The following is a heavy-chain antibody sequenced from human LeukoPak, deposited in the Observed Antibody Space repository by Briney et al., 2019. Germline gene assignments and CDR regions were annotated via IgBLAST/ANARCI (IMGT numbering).Heavy chain of an antibody. CDR3: ARHLYDFWSAYYTDGPFDY. Sequence: GGSLRLSCAASGFTFSSYWMSWVRQAPGKGLEWVANIKQDGSEKYYVDSVKGRFTISRDNAKNSLYLQMNSLRAEDTAVYYCARHLYDFWSAYYTDGPFDYWGQGTLATVSS. J-gene: IGHJ4*02. CDR2: IKQDGSEK. V-gene: IGHV3-7*01. D-gene: IGHD3-3*01. CDR1: GFTFSSYW.